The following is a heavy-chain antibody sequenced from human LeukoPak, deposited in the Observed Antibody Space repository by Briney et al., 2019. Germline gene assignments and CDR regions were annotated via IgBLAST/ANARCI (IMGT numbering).Heavy chain of an antibody. CDR2: INPNSGGT. Sequence: VASVKVSCKASGYTFTHYYIHWVPQAPGQGLEWMGWINPNSGGTNYAQKFQGRVTMTRGTSISTAYMELSSLRSDDTAVYYCARALPMFRGLTSWDYWGQGTLVIVSS. CDR1: GYTFTHYY. V-gene: IGHV1-2*02. D-gene: IGHD3-10*01. CDR3: ARALPMFRGLTSWDY. J-gene: IGHJ4*02.